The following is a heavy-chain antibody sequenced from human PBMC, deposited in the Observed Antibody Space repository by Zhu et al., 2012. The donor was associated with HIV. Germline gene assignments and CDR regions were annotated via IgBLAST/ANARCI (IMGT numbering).Heavy chain of an antibody. CDR2: IFHTGST. D-gene: IGHD4-17*01. CDR3: AGSYGDYGRVSFDI. Sequence: QVQLQESGPGLVKPSETLSLICTVSHYSVSSAYYRGWVRQPPGKGLEWIGNIFHTGSTDSNPSLKSRVSISVDTSKNQFSLKLSSVTPADTALYYRAGSYGDYGRVSFDIVGPRDNGHRLS. V-gene: IGHV4-38-2*02. J-gene: IGHJ3*02. CDR1: HYSVSSAYY.